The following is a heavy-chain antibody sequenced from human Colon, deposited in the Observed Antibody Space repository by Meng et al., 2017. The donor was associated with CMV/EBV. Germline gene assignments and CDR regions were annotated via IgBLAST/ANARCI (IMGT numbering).Heavy chain of an antibody. CDR3: ARALTNLEWLLSFDY. V-gene: IGHV3-74*01. CDR1: GFTFSSYS. D-gene: IGHD3-3*01. Sequence: GESLKISCAASGFTFSSYSMNWVRQAPGKGLVWVSRINSDGSSTSYADSVKGRFTISRDNAKNTLYLQMNSLRAEDTAVYYCARALTNLEWLLSFDYWGQGTLVTVSS. J-gene: IGHJ4*02. CDR2: INSDGSST.